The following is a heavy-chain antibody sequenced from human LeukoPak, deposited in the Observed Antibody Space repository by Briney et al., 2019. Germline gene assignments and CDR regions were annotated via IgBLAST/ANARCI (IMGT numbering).Heavy chain of an antibody. CDR1: GGTFSSYA. D-gene: IGHD2-2*01. CDR2: IIPIFGTA. CDR3: ARAAIVVVPAEEEDYYYGMDV. J-gene: IGHJ6*02. Sequence: GASVNVSCKASGGTFSSYAISWVRQAPGQGLEWMGGIIPIFGTANYAQKFQGRVTITADESTSTAYMELSSLRSEDTAVYYCARAAIVVVPAEEEDYYYGMDVWGQGTTVTVSS. V-gene: IGHV1-69*13.